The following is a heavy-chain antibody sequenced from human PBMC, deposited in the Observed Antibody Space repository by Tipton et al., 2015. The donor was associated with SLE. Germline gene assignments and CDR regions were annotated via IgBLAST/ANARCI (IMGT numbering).Heavy chain of an antibody. D-gene: IGHD2-2*01. CDR3: ARARQKVVVVPAAWDY. CDR2: IIPIFGTA. Sequence: QSGPEVKKPGSSVKVSCKASGGTFSSYAISWVRQAPGQGLEWMGGIIPIFGTANYTQKFQGRVTITADESTSTAYMELSSLRSEDTAVYYCARARQKVVVVPAAWDYWGQGTLVTVSS. CDR1: GGTFSSYA. V-gene: IGHV1-69*01. J-gene: IGHJ4*02.